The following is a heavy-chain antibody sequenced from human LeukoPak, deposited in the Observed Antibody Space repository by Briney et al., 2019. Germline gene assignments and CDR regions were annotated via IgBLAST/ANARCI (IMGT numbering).Heavy chain of an antibody. V-gene: IGHV3-30-3*02. Sequence: GGSLRLSCAASGFTFSSYAMSWVRQAPGKGLEWVAVISYDGSNKYYADSVKGRFTISRDNSKNTLYLQMNSLRAEDTAVYYCANDYDSSGYYYYWGQGTLVTVSS. D-gene: IGHD3-22*01. CDR3: ANDYDSSGYYYY. CDR1: GFTFSSYA. J-gene: IGHJ4*02. CDR2: ISYDGSNK.